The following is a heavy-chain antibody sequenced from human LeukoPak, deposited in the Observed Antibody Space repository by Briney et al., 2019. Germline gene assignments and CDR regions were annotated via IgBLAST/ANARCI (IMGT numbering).Heavy chain of an antibody. CDR1: GHTFTGYY. Sequence: GASVKVSCKASGHTFTGYYMHWVRQAPGQGLEWMGWINPNSGGTNYARKFQGRVTMTRDTSISTAYMELSRLRSDDTAVYYCARDFWDSMGDDYWGQGTLVTVSS. V-gene: IGHV1-2*02. CDR3: ARDFWDSMGDDY. D-gene: IGHD3-22*01. CDR2: INPNSGGT. J-gene: IGHJ4*02.